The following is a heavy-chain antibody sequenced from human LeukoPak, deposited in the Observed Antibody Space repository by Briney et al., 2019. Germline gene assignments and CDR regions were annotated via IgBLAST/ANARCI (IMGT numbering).Heavy chain of an antibody. D-gene: IGHD3-22*01. CDR1: GGSFSGYY. CDR2: INHSGST. CDR3: ARIEGYYDSSGYTDAFDI. Sequence: SETLSLTCAVYGGSFSGYYWSWIRQPPGKGLEWIGEINHSGSTNYNPSLKSRVTISVDTSKNQFSLKLSSVTAADTAVYYCARIEGYYDSSGYTDAFDIWGQGTMVTVSS. J-gene: IGHJ3*02. V-gene: IGHV4-34*01.